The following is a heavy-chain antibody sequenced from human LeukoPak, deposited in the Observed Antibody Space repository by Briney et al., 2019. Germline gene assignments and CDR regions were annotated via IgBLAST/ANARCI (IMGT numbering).Heavy chain of an antibody. CDR1: GYTSRTYG. J-gene: IGHJ4*02. D-gene: IGHD3-16*02. V-gene: IGHV1-18*01. CDR2: ISFHNGNT. Sequence: ASVKVSCKSSGYTSRTYGISWMRQAPGQGLEWMGWISFHNGNTNYAQKFQGRVTITADESTSTAYMELSSLRSEDTAVYYCARGGGVIVTPPDYWGQGTLVTVSS. CDR3: ARGGGVIVTPPDY.